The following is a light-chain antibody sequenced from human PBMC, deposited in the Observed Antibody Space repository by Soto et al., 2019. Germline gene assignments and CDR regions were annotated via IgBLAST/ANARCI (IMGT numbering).Light chain of an antibody. J-gene: IGLJ2*01. V-gene: IGLV2-8*01. CDR1: SSDVGSYNY. Sequence: QSVLTQPPSASGSPGQSVTISCTGTSSDVGSYNYVCSYQQHPGKAPNLMIFDVSKRPSGVPDRFSGYKSGNTASLTVSGLDDGDEADYYCSSCPNTNNYLIFGGGTKLTVL. CDR3: SSCPNTNNYLI. CDR2: DVS.